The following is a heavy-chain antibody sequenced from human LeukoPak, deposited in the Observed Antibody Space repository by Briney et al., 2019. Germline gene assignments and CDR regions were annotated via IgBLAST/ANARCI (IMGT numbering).Heavy chain of an antibody. CDR3: SKDHKLNGCDY. V-gene: IGHV1-18*01. CDR1: GYTFTSYG. D-gene: IGHD6-6*01. Sequence: ASVKVSCKASGYTFTSYGISRGRQAPGQGLEWMGWISAYNGNTNYAQKLQGRVTMTTDKSPSTAYTELESLGADDTAAYYCSKDHKLNGCDYWGQGTLVTVSS. CDR2: ISAYNGNT. J-gene: IGHJ4*02.